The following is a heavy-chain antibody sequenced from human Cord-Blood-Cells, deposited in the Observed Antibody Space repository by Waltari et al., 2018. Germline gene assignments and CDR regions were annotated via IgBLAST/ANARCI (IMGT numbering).Heavy chain of an antibody. CDR3: ARDRVLAGWELRAFDI. Sequence: QVQLVQSGAEVKKPGSSVKVSCKASGGTFSSYAISWVRQAPGQGLEWMGGSIPIFGTANYAQKFQGRVTITADESTSTAYMELSSLRSEDTAVYYCARDRVLAGWELRAFDIWGQGTMVTVSS. J-gene: IGHJ3*02. CDR2: SIPIFGTA. D-gene: IGHD1-26*01. V-gene: IGHV1-69*12. CDR1: GGTFSSYA.